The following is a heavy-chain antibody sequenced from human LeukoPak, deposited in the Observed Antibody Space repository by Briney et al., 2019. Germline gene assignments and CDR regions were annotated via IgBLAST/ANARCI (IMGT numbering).Heavy chain of an antibody. CDR1: GYTFTSYG. J-gene: IGHJ4*02. CDR2: ISAYNGNT. V-gene: IGHV1-18*01. Sequence: ASVKVSCKASGYTFTSYGISWVRQAPGQGLEWMGWISAYNGNTNYAQKLQGRVTMTTDTSTSTAYMELRSLRSDDTAVYYCATDTAPAYSSGWYVGGYWGQGTLVTVSS. D-gene: IGHD6-19*01. CDR3: ATDTAPAYSSGWYVGGY.